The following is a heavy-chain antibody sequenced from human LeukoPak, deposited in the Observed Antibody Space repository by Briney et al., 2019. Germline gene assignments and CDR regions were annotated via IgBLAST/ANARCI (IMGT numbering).Heavy chain of an antibody. CDR3: ARAGAVAASFDY. V-gene: IGHV3-53*01. CDR2: IYSGGST. CDR1: GFTVSSNY. J-gene: IGHJ4*02. Sequence: GESLKISCAASGFTVSSNYMSWVRQAPGKGLEWVSVIYSGGSTYYADSVKGRFTISRDNSKNKLYLQMNSLRAEDTAVYYCARAGAVAASFDYWGQGTLVTVSS. D-gene: IGHD6-19*01.